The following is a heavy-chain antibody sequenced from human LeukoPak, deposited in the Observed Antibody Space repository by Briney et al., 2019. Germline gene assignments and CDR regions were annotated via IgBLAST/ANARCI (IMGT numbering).Heavy chain of an antibody. D-gene: IGHD3-22*01. J-gene: IGHJ4*02. CDR1: GGSVSSGSFY. CDR2: IYYSGST. CDR3: ARLGGYYFNFDY. V-gene: IGHV4-61*01. Sequence: SETLSLTCTVSGGSVSSGSFYWNWIRQPPGKGLEWIGYIYYSGSTSYNPSLKSRVTISLDTSMKKFSLKLSSVTAADTAVYYCARLGGYYFNFDYWGQGTLVTVSS.